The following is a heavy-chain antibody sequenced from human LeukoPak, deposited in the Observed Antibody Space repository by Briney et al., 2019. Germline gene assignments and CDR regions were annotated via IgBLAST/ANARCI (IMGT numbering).Heavy chain of an antibody. CDR2: INPNNDDS. J-gene: IGHJ5*02. V-gene: IGHV1-2*06. CDR3: ARMSSPLQYNWFDP. Sequence: ASVKVSCKVSGYTLTELSMHWVRQAPGQGLEWMGRINPNNDDSNFAQKFQGRVTMTRDTSISTVYMDLSRLRSDDTAVYYCARMSSPLQYNWFDPWGQGTLVTVSS. CDR1: GYTLTELS. D-gene: IGHD1-14*01.